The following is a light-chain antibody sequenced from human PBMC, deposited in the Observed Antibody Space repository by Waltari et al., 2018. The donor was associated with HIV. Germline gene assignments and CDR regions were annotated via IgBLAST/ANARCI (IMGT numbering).Light chain of an antibody. J-gene: IGLJ3*02. CDR1: TGAVTSGHY. Sequence: QAVVTQEPSLTVSPGDTVTLTCGSSTGAVTSGHYPYWFQQKPGQAPTTVIYDTKNKPSWTPARFSGSLVGDKAALTLSGAQPEDEADYYCLLSYSGGPWVFDGGTKLTVL. CDR3: LLSYSGGPWV. CDR2: DTK. V-gene: IGLV7-46*01.